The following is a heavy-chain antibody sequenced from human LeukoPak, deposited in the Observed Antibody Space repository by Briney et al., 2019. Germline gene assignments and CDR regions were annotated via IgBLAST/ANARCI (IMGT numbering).Heavy chain of an antibody. CDR3: ARENVLLWFGELGDMDV. CDR2: IYYSGST. D-gene: IGHD3-10*01. CDR1: GASISTSNYF. Sequence: PSETLSLTCTVSGASISTSNYFWGWIRQPPGKGLEWIGSIYYSGSTDNNPSLKSRVTISVDKSKNQFFLKLSSVTAADTAVYYCARENVLLWFGELGDMDVWGKGTTVTVSS. J-gene: IGHJ6*03. V-gene: IGHV4-39*07.